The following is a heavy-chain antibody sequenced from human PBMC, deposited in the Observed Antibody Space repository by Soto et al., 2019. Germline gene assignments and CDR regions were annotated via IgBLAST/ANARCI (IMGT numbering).Heavy chain of an antibody. Sequence: PGGSLRLSCAASGFSFDNYAMHWVRQAPGKGLEWVSSISWVSGSIGYADSVKGRFTISRDNAKNSLYLQMNSLRAEDTALYYCAKVGARRDYYYGMDVWGQGTTVTVSS. CDR3: AKVGARRDYYYGMDV. V-gene: IGHV3-9*01. CDR1: GFSFDNYA. CDR2: ISWVSGSI. D-gene: IGHD6-6*01. J-gene: IGHJ6*02.